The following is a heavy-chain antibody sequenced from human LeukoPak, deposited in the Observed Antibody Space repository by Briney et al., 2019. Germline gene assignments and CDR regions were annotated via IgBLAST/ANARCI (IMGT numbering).Heavy chain of an antibody. D-gene: IGHD3-10*01. CDR3: ARDHSITMVRGVIITSSPPLGY. CDR1: GYTFTSYG. V-gene: IGHV1-18*04. CDR2: ISAYNGNT. Sequence: ASVTVSCKASGYTFTSYGISWVRQAPGQGLEWMGWISAYNGNTNYAQKLQGRVTMTTDTYTSTAYMELRSLRSDDTAVYYCARDHSITMVRGVIITSSPPLGYWGQGTLVTVSS. J-gene: IGHJ4*02.